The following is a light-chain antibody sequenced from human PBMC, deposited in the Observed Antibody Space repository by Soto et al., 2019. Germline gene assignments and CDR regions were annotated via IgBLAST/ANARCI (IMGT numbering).Light chain of an antibody. CDR2: ATS. J-gene: IGKJ5*01. CDR1: QSISSY. Sequence: DIQLTQSPPTLSASVGDRVTITCRASQSISSYLNWYQQKPGKAPNLLIYATSGLQSGVPSRFSGSGSGTDFTLTISSLQPEDFATYYCQQSYSNPITFGQGTRLEIK. CDR3: QQSYSNPIT. V-gene: IGKV1-39*01.